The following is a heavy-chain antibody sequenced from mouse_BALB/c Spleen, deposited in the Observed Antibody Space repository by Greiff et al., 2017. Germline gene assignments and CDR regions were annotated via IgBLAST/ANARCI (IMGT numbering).Heavy chain of an antibody. V-gene: IGHV5-12-1*01. CDR3: ASGGYGPFY. CDR2: ISSGGGST. CDR1: GFAFSSYD. D-gene: IGHD1-2*01. J-gene: IGHJ2*01. Sequence: EVKLVESGGGLVKPGGSLKLSCAASGFAFSSYDMSWVRQTPEKRLEWVAYISSGGGSTYYPDTVKGRFTISRDNAKNTLYLQMSSLKSEDTAMYYCASGGYGPFYWGQGTTLTVPS.